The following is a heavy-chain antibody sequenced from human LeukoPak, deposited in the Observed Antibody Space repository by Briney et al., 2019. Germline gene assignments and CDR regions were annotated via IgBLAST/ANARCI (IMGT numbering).Heavy chain of an antibody. D-gene: IGHD4-17*01. CDR2: SITIFAAT. Sequence: AVSVSFKASGGTFTTYAITWVRQAPGQGLEWMGGSITIFAATYYLQKFQGRGTITADKSTNTAYMELSSLRSDDTAVYYCARDNGYYYFENWGQGTLVTVSS. CDR1: GGTFTTYA. J-gene: IGHJ4*02. CDR3: ARDNGYYYFEN. V-gene: IGHV1-69*06.